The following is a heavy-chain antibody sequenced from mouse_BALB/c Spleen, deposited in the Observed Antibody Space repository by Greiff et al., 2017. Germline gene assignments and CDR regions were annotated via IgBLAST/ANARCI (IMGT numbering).Heavy chain of an antibody. Sequence: VKLVESGPGLVQPSQSLSITCTVSGFSLTSYGVHWVRQSPGKGLEWLGVIWAGGSTNYNSALMSRLSISKDNSKSQVFLKMNSLQTDDTAMYYCARDDGSKGAWFAYWGQGTLVTVSA. D-gene: IGHD1-1*01. CDR3: ARDDGSKGAWFAY. J-gene: IGHJ3*01. CDR2: IWAGGST. CDR1: GFSLTSYG. V-gene: IGHV2-9*02.